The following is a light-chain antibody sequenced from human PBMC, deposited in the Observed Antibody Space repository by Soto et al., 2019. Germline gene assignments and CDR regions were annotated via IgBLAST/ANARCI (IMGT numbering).Light chain of an antibody. CDR1: HSINNY. V-gene: IGKV1-5*03. Sequence: IQMTQSPSTLSASFGDRVTISCRSSHSINNYLAWYKQKPGKAPKLLIYKASSLESGVPSRFSGSGSGTEFTLTISSLQPDDFATYYCQQYNSYPETFGQGTKVDIK. J-gene: IGKJ1*01. CDR2: KAS. CDR3: QQYNSYPET.